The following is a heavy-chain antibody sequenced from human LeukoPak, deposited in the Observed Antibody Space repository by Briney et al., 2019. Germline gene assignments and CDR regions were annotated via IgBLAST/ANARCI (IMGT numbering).Heavy chain of an antibody. Sequence: GGSLRLSCAASGFTFSSYAMSWVRQAPGKGLEWVSGIRSSGGTTYYADSVKGRFTISRDNSKNTLYLQMNSLRAEDTAVYYCARAYSSSWHYFDYWGQGTLVTVSS. V-gene: IGHV3-23*01. D-gene: IGHD6-13*01. CDR2: IRSSGGTT. J-gene: IGHJ4*02. CDR3: ARAYSSSWHYFDY. CDR1: GFTFSSYA.